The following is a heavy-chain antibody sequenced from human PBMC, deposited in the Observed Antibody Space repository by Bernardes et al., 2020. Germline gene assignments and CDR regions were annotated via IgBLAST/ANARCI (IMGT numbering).Heavy chain of an antibody. D-gene: IGHD3-10*01. V-gene: IGHV1-18*01. Sequence: ASVKVSCKASGYTFTSYGISWVRQAPGQGLEWMGWISAYNGNTNYAQKLQGRVTMTTDTSTSTAYMELRSLRSDDTAVYYCARDHNYYGSGSYYNGWGYWGQGTLVTVSS. CDR1: GYTFTSYG. J-gene: IGHJ4*02. CDR2: ISAYNGNT. CDR3: ARDHNYYGSGSYYNGWGY.